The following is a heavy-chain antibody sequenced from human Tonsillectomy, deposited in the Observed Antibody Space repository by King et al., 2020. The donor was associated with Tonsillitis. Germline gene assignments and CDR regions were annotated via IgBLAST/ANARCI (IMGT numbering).Heavy chain of an antibody. CDR3: AGGWNYGSGSYYEY. Sequence: QLVQSGAEVKKPGASVKVSCKASGYTFTKYDINWVRQATGQGPEWMGWMNPSSGNTGYAQKFQGRVTMTRSTSITTAYMELSSLRSDDTAVYYCAGGWNYGSGSYYEYWGQGTLVTVHS. V-gene: IGHV1-8*01. CDR2: MNPSSGNT. D-gene: IGHD3-10*01. CDR1: GYTFTKYD. J-gene: IGHJ4*02.